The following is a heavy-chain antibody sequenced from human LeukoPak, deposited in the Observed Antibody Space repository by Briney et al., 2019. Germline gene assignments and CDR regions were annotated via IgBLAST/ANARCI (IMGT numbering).Heavy chain of an antibody. CDR2: TSSDLNVK. Sequence: GGSLGLSCAASGFTFRNYVIHWVRQAPGKGLEWVAVTSSDLNVKLYADSVKGRFTISRDDSRSTLYLQMNSLRPEDTAIYYCAREGYYGSGSPPSLYFDYWGQGTLVTVSS. J-gene: IGHJ4*02. CDR3: AREGYYGSGSPPSLYFDY. D-gene: IGHD3-10*01. CDR1: GFTFRNYV. V-gene: IGHV3-30-3*01.